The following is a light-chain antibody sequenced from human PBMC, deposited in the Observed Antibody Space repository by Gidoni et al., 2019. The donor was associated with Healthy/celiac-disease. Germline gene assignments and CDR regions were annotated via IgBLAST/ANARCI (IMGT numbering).Light chain of an antibody. CDR1: QSVLYSSNNKNY. V-gene: IGKV4-1*01. J-gene: IGKJ4*01. Sequence: DIVMTQSPDSLAVSLGERATINCKSSQSVLYSSNNKNYLAWYQHKPGQPPTLLIYWAWTRESGVPDRFSGSGSGTDFTLTSSSLQAEDVAVYYCQQYYSTPLTFXGXTKVEIK. CDR3: QQYYSTPLT. CDR2: WAW.